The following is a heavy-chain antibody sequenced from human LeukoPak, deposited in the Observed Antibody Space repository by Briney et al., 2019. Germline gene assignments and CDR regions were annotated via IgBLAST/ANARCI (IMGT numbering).Heavy chain of an antibody. CDR3: ATGSMTTRYYYYFHMDV. J-gene: IGHJ6*03. Sequence: SETLSLTCTVSGGSINRTRYYWGWNRQPPGKGLESIGSIYYSGDTHYNPSLRSRVTISVDTSKNQFSLRMHSMTAADTSFYYCATGSMTTRYYYYFHMDVWGPGTTVTVSS. D-gene: IGHD4-11*01. CDR2: IYYSGDT. V-gene: IGHV4-39*01. CDR1: GGSINRTRYY.